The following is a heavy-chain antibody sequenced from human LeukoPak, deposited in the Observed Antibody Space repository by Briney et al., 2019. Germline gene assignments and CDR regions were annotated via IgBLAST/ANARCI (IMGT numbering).Heavy chain of an antibody. D-gene: IGHD2-2*01. CDR3: ARDRRGSRGYALDY. Sequence: SETLSLTCAVSGDSISSNNWWNWIRQPPGKGLEWIGEIFHSGATNYNPSLKSRVTISVDKSKNQFSLELTSVTAADTAVYFCARDRRGSRGYALDYRGQGTLVTVSS. V-gene: IGHV4-4*02. CDR1: GDSISSNNW. J-gene: IGHJ4*02. CDR2: IFHSGAT.